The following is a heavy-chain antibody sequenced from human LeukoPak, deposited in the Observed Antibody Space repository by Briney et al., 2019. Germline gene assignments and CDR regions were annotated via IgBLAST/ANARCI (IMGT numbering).Heavy chain of an antibody. J-gene: IGHJ5*02. D-gene: IGHD3-10*01. CDR2: IIPIFGTA. CDR3: ARDRSQEFDP. V-gene: IGHV1-69*13. Sequence: SVKVSCKASGYTFTSYYMHWVRQAPGQGLEWMGGIIPIFGTANYAQKFQGRVTITADESTSTAYMELSSLRSEDTAVYYCARDRSQEFDPWGQGTLVTVSS. CDR1: GYTFTSYY.